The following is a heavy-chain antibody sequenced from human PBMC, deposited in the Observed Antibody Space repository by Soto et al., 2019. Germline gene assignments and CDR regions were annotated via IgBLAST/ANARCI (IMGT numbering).Heavy chain of an antibody. CDR2: IIPIFGTA. D-gene: IGHD7-27*01. CDR3: ASPLGMYYYYGMDV. CDR1: GGTFSSYA. Sequence: SVKVSCKASGGTFSSYATSWVRQAPGQGLEWMGGIIPIFGTANYAQKFQGRVTITADESTSTAYMELSSLRSEDTAVYYCASPLGMYYYYGMDVWGQGTTVTVSS. V-gene: IGHV1-69*13. J-gene: IGHJ6*02.